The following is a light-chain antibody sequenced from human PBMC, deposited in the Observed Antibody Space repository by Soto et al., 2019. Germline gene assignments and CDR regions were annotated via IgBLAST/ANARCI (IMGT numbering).Light chain of an antibody. Sequence: QSVLTQPASVSGSPGQSITISCTGTSSDVGGYNYVSWYQQHPGKAPKLMIYDVSNRPSGVSNRFSGSKSGNTASLTISGLQAEDESYYYCSSYTSSSPLVFGTGTKVTVL. CDR2: DVS. J-gene: IGLJ1*01. CDR3: SSYTSSSPLV. CDR1: SSDVGGYNY. V-gene: IGLV2-14*01.